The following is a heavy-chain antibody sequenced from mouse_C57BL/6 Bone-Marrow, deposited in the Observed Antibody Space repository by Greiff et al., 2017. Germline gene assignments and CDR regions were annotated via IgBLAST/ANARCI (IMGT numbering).Heavy chain of an antibody. J-gene: IGHJ2*01. Sequence: QVQLQQPGAELVKPGASVKMSCKASGYTFTSYWITWVKQRPGQGLEWIGDIYPGSGSTNYNEKFMSKATLTVDTSSSTAYMQRSSLTSEDSAVYYCARSYGFDYWGQGTTLTVSS. V-gene: IGHV1-55*01. CDR1: GYTFTSYW. CDR2: IYPGSGST. CDR3: ARSYGFDY. D-gene: IGHD1-1*02.